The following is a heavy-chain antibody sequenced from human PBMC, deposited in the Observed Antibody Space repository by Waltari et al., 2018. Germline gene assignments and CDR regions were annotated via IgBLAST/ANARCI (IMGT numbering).Heavy chain of an antibody. D-gene: IGHD3-10*01. Sequence: EVQLLQSGTELKKPGSTVKISCQVSGYRFTDYYIHWGQQAPGKGTMWMGLVDPEDGETIYAERFQGRVTITSDTSTETAFMELSSLTSDDTAVYYCVTALGDRSSASRPFDVWGLGTLITVSS. CDR3: VTALGDRSSASRPFDV. CDR1: GYRFTDYY. V-gene: IGHV1-69-2*01. CDR2: VDPEDGET. J-gene: IGHJ3*01.